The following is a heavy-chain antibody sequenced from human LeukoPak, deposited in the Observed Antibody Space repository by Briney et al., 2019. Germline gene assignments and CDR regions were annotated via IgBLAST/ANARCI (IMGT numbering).Heavy chain of an antibody. J-gene: IGHJ4*02. V-gene: IGHV1-8*01. D-gene: IGHD3-22*01. CDR3: ASSGAYYDSSGYPSW. Sequence: ASVKVSCKASGYTFTSYDINWVRQATGQGLEWMGWMNPNSGNTGYAQKFQGRVTMTRDTSISTAYMELSRLRSDDTAVYYCASSGAYYDSSGYPSWWGQGTLVTVSS. CDR2: MNPNSGNT. CDR1: GYTFTSYD.